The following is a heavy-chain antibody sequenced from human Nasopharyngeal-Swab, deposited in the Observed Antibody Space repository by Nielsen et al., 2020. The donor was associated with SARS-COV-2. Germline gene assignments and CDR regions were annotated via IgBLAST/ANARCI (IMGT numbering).Heavy chain of an antibody. D-gene: IGHD3-22*01. CDR3: LRGDRRDY. J-gene: IGHJ4*02. CDR1: RFSFSTYT. CDR2: ISSDSGAK. V-gene: IGHV3-21*01. Sequence: GGSLRLSCAASRFSFSTYTMNWVRQAPGTGLEWLSSISSDSGAKSHADSVQGRFTISRDNAKNSLYLEMNSLRAEDTAVYYCLRGDRRDYWGPGTLVSVSS.